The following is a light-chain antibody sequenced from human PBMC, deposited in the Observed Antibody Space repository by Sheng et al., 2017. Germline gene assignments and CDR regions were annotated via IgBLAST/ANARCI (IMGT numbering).Light chain of an antibody. CDR3: QQYGSF. CDR2: DAS. CDR1: QSVNKN. Sequence: EIVLTQSPATLSLSLGERATLSCRASQSVNKNLAWYQQKPGQAPRLLIYDASTRATGIPARFSGSGSGTDFTLIISNLEPEDFAVYYCQQYGSFFGQGTKLEI. V-gene: IGKV3-11*01. J-gene: IGKJ2*01.